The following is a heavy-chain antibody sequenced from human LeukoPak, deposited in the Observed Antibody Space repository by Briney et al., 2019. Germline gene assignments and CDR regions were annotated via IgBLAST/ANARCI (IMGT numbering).Heavy chain of an antibody. J-gene: IGHJ6*02. Sequence: GGSLRLSCAASGFSFSTYALSWVRQAPGKGLEWVSVITGSGKNTYYADSVKGRFTISKDNSKNTVYLQMNDLRVDDTAVYYCAKAASSSWPSYQYGMDVWGQGTTVTVSS. V-gene: IGHV3-23*01. CDR1: GFSFSTYA. D-gene: IGHD6-13*01. CDR2: ITGSGKNT. CDR3: AKAASSSWPSYQYGMDV.